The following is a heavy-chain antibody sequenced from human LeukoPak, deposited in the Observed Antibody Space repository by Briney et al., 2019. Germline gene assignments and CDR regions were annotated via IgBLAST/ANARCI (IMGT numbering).Heavy chain of an antibody. V-gene: IGHV4-31*03. J-gene: IGHJ5*02. D-gene: IGHD2-21*01. CDR2: IYYSGIT. Sequence: SETLSLTCTVSGGSISSGGYYWSWIRQHPGKGLEWIGNIYYSGITYYNPSLKSRVTISVDTSKNQFSLKLSSVTDADTAVYYRARNAYVFYWFDPWGQGTLVTVSS. CDR3: ARNAYVFYWFDP. CDR1: GGSISSGGYY.